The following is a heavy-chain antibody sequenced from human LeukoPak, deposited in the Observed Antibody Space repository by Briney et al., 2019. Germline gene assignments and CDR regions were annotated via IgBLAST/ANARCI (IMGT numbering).Heavy chain of an antibody. CDR2: VNPSGGSP. Sequence: ASVKVSCKASGNTFTTYYLHWVRQAPGQGLDWMGIVNPSGGSPTYAQKFQGRVTMTRDTSTSTVYVEVSSLRSEDTAVYYCARSSAIDAFDIWGQGTMVTVSS. J-gene: IGHJ3*02. CDR1: GNTFTTYY. CDR3: ARSSAIDAFDI. V-gene: IGHV1-46*01.